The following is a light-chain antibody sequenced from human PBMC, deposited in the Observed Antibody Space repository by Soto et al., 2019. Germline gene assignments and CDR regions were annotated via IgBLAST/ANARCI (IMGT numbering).Light chain of an antibody. CDR3: QQYGSSPPT. CDR2: GAS. CDR1: QTIRSSY. V-gene: IGKV3-20*01. J-gene: IGKJ1*01. Sequence: EIVLTQSPGTLSLSPGERGTLSCRASQTIRSSYLTWYQQKPGQAPRLLIYGASSRAPGIPDRFSGSGSGTDFTLTISRLEPEDCAVYYCQQYGSSPPTFGQGTKVEI.